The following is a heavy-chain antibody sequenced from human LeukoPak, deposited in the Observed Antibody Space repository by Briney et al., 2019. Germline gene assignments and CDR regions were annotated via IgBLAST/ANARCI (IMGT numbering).Heavy chain of an antibody. V-gene: IGHV1-8*01. J-gene: IGHJ4*02. CDR1: GYTFTSYD. Sequence: ASVKVSCKASGYTFTSYDINWVRQATGQGLEWMGWMNPNSGNTGYAQKFQGRVTMTRNTSISTAYMELSSLRSVDTAVYYCARSRRGGSKYYFDYWGQGTLVTVSS. D-gene: IGHD1-26*01. CDR2: MNPNSGNT. CDR3: ARSRRGGSKYYFDY.